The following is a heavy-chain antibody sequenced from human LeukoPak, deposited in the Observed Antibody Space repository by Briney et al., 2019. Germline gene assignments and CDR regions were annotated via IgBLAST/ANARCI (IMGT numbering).Heavy chain of an antibody. Sequence: PSETLSLTCTVSGGSIGSYYWSWIRQPPGKGLEWIGYIYYSGSTNYNPSLKSRVTISVDTSKNQFSLKLSSVTAADTAVYYCARSRDDFWSGYYLFDYWGQGTLVTVSS. D-gene: IGHD3-3*01. J-gene: IGHJ4*02. V-gene: IGHV4-59*08. CDR3: ARSRDDFWSGYYLFDY. CDR1: GGSIGSYY. CDR2: IYYSGST.